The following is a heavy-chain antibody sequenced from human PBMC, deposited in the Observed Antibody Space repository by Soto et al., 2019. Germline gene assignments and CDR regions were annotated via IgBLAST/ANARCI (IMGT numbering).Heavy chain of an antibody. D-gene: IGHD3-3*01. CDR3: ARHEGMGGSTIFGVVTTARYYYYGMDV. J-gene: IGHJ6*02. CDR2: IYYSGST. CDR1: GGSISSSSYY. V-gene: IGHV4-39*01. Sequence: SETLSLTCTVSGGSISSSSYYWGWIRQPPGKGLEWIGSIYYSGSTYYNPSLKSRVTISVDTSKNQFSLKLSSVTAADTAVYYCARHEGMGGSTIFGVVTTARYYYYGMDVWGQGTTVTVSS.